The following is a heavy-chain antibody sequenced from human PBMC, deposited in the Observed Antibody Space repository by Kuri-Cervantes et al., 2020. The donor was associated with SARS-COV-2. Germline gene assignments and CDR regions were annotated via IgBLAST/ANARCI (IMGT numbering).Heavy chain of an antibody. CDR1: GYIFTDYY. D-gene: IGHD3-3*01. J-gene: IGHJ4*02. V-gene: IGHV1-69*13. Sequence: SVKVSCKASGYIFTDYYMHWVRQAPGQGLEWMGGIIPIFGTANYAQKFQGRVTITADESTSTAYMELSSLRSEDTAVYYRARGGGTYYDFWSGYYYWGQGTLVTVSS. CDR3: ARGGGTYYDFWSGYYY. CDR2: IIPIFGTA.